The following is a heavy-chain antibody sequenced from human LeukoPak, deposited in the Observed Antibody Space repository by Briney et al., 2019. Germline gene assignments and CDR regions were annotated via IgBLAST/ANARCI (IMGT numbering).Heavy chain of an antibody. CDR1: GGSFSGHY. CDR3: ARGQGQWLAYNWFDP. D-gene: IGHD6-19*01. J-gene: IGHJ5*02. V-gene: IGHV4-34*01. Sequence: SETLSLTCAVYGGSFSGHYWSWIRQPPGKGLEWIGEINHSGSTNYNPSLKSRVTISVDTSKNQFSLKLSSVTAADTAVYYCARGQGQWLAYNWFDPWGQGTLVTVSS. CDR2: INHSGST.